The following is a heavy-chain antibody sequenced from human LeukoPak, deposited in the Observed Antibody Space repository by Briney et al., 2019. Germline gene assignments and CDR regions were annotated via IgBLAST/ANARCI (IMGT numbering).Heavy chain of an antibody. J-gene: IGHJ2*01. Sequence: PGGSLRLSCAASGFTFSSYEMNWVRQAPGKGLEWVSYISSSGSTIYYADSVKGRFTISRDNAKNSLYLKMNSLRAEDTAVYSCARVSLWFGELPWYFDLWGRGPLVTVSS. V-gene: IGHV3-48*03. CDR2: ISSSGSTI. CDR1: GFTFSSYE. CDR3: ARVSLWFGELPWYFDL. D-gene: IGHD3-10*01.